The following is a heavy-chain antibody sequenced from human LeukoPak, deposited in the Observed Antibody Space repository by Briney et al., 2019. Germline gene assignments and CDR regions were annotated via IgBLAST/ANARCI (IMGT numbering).Heavy chain of an antibody. CDR2: ISYDGSNK. V-gene: IGHV3-30-3*01. CDR1: GFTVTTYA. CDR3: AREAEGGYCSGGSCFNWFDP. D-gene: IGHD2-15*01. Sequence: GGSLRLSCAASGFTVTTYAMSWVRQAPGKGLEWVAVISYDGSNKYYADSVKGRFTISRDNSNNTLYLQMNSLRAEGTAVYYCAREAEGGYCSGGSCFNWFDPWGQGTLVTVSS. J-gene: IGHJ5*02.